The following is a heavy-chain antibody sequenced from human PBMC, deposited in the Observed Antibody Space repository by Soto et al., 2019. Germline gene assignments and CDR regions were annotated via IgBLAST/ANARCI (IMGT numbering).Heavy chain of an antibody. CDR3: ARDQVVVVAATRHDAFAI. CDR2: ISAYNGNT. Sequence: ASVKVSCKASGYTFTSYGISWVRQAPGQGLEWMGWISAYNGNTNYAQKLQGRVTMTTDTSTSTAYMELRSLRSDDTAVYYCARDQVVVVAATRHDAFAIWGQGTMVTVSS. CDR1: GYTFTSYG. V-gene: IGHV1-18*01. J-gene: IGHJ3*02. D-gene: IGHD2-15*01.